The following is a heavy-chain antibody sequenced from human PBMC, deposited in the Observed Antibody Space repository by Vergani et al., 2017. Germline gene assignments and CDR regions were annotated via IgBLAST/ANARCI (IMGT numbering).Heavy chain of an antibody. V-gene: IGHV4-59*01. CDR2: IHHSGAT. CDR3: ARDTFHFDSENYDDVVDS. J-gene: IGHJ3*02. D-gene: IGHD3-16*01. Sequence: QVQLQESGPGLVKPSETLSITCTVSGGSITNNFWSWIRRAPGKGLEWIGYIHHSGATNSKSSLRSRVSISIDTSKSSFSLRLSSVPTADTAMYYCARDTFHFDSENYDDVVDSWGQGAMVIVSS. CDR1: GGSITNNF.